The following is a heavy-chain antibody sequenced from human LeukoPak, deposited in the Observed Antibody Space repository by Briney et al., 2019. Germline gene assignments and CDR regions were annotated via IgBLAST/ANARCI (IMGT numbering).Heavy chain of an antibody. CDR3: TTEGVLTGDGEMDY. CDR1: GFTFSNAW. D-gene: IGHD7-27*01. Sequence: EGSLRLSCAASGFTFSNAWMSWVRQAPGKGLEWVGRIKSKTDGGTTDYAAPVKGRFTISRDDSKNTLYLQMNSLKTEDTAVYYCTTEGVLTGDGEMDYWGQGTLVTVSS. CDR2: IKSKTDGGTT. V-gene: IGHV3-15*01. J-gene: IGHJ4*02.